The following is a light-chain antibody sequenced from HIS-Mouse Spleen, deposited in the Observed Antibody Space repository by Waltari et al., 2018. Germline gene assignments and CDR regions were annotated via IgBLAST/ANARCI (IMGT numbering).Light chain of an antibody. CDR3: QQYYSYPLT. J-gene: IGKJ4*01. V-gene: IGKV1-8*01. CDR2: AAS. Sequence: AIRMTKSQSSFSASTGDRVTITCRASQGISSYLAWYQQKPGKAPKLLIYAASTLQSGVPSRFSGSGSGTDFTLTISCLQSEDFATYYCQQYYSYPLTFGGGTKVEIK. CDR1: QGISSY.